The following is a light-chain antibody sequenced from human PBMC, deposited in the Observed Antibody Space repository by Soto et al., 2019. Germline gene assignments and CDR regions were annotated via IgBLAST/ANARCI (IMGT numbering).Light chain of an antibody. CDR2: GAS. J-gene: IGKJ4*01. CDR3: QQYHTWPVT. Sequence: DIVMTQSPATLSVAPGERVTFSCRASQGVSRKLAWYQHKPGQAPRLLISGASTGATGIPARFSGSGSGTEFPLTISSLQYEDCAIYYCQQYHTWPVTFGGGTKVEIK. V-gene: IGKV3-15*01. CDR1: QGVSRK.